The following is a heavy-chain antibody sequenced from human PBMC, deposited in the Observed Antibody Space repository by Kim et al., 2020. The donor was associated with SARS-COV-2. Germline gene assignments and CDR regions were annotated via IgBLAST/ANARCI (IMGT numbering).Heavy chain of an antibody. V-gene: IGHV1-69*01. D-gene: IGHD3-10*01. Sequence: NYAQKFQGRVTITADESTSTAYMELSSLRSEDTAVYYCAKIRGPPYYFDYWGQGTLVTVSS. CDR3: AKIRGPPYYFDY. J-gene: IGHJ4*02.